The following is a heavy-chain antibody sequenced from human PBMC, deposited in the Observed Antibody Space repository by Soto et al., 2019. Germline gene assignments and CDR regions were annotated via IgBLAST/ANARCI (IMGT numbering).Heavy chain of an antibody. CDR3: ARTTAVPNTLRSRYFFDY. D-gene: IGHD4-17*01. CDR1: GGSVSSGSYY. CDR2: IYYSGST. V-gene: IGHV4-61*01. Sequence: SETLSLTCTVSGGSVSSGSYYWSWIRQPPGKGLEWIGYIYYSGSTNYNPSLKSRVTISVDTSKNQFSLKLSSVTAADTAVYYCARTTAVPNTLRSRYFFDYWGQGTLVTVSS. J-gene: IGHJ4*02.